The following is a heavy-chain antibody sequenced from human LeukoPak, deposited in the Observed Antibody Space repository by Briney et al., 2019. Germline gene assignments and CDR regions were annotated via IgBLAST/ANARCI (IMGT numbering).Heavy chain of an antibody. J-gene: IGHJ6*03. V-gene: IGHV3-21*01. CDR2: ISSTSSYM. Sequence: GGSLRLSCAASGFTFSSNSMNWVRQAPEKGLEWVSSISSTSSYMYYAESLKGRFTISRDNAKNSLYLQMNSLRAEDTAVYYCARAPLRGGYYYYYMDVWGKGTTVTVSS. D-gene: IGHD3-16*01. CDR3: ARAPLRGGYYYYYMDV. CDR1: GFTFSSNS.